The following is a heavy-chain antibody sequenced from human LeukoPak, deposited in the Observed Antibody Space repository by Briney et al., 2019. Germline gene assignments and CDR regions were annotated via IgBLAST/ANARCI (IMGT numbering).Heavy chain of an antibody. CDR1: GGTFSSYA. D-gene: IGHD2-2*01. V-gene: IGHV1-69*01. Sequence: SVTVSCKASGGTFSSYAISWVRQAPGQGLEWMGGIIPIFGTANYAQKFQGRVTITADESTSTAYMELSSLRSEDTAVYYCARDCSSTSCSPAWGQGTLVTVSS. J-gene: IGHJ5*02. CDR3: ARDCSSTSCSPA. CDR2: IIPIFGTA.